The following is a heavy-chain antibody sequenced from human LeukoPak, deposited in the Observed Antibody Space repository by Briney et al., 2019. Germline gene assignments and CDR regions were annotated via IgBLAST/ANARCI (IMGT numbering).Heavy chain of an antibody. CDR3: ARDRDYGDCGMDV. CDR2: IKQDGSEK. J-gene: IGHJ6*02. V-gene: IGHV3-7*01. D-gene: IGHD4-17*01. CDR1: GFTFSSYW. Sequence: GGSLRLSCAASGFTFSSYWMSWVRQAPGKGLEWVANIKQDGSEKYYVDSVKGRFTISRDNAKNSLYLQMNSLRAKDTAVYYCARDRDYGDCGMDVWGQGTTVTVSS.